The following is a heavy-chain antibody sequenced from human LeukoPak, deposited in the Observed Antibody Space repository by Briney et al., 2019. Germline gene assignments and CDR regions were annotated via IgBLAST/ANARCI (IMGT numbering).Heavy chain of an antibody. CDR1: GFTFSSYS. J-gene: IGHJ3*02. V-gene: IGHV3-48*04. CDR3: ARDGPPYDYVWGSYRLDAFDI. CDR2: ISSSSSTI. Sequence: GGSLRLSCAASGFTFSSYSMNWVRQAPGEGLEWVSYISSSSSTIYYADSVKGRFTISRDNAKNSLYLQMNSLRAEDTAVYYCARDGPPYDYVWGSYRLDAFDIWGQGTMVTVSS. D-gene: IGHD3-16*02.